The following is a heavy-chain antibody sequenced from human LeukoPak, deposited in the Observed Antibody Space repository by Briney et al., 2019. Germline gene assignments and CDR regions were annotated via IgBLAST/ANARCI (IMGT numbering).Heavy chain of an antibody. CDR3: ARDRRGYSYGFYYYYGMDV. D-gene: IGHD5-18*01. CDR1: GGSISSYY. Sequence: SETLSFTCTVSGGSISSYYWSWIRQPPGKGLEWIGYIYYSGSTNYNPSLKSRVTISVDTSKNQFSLKLSSVTAADTAVYYCARDRRGYSYGFYYYYGMDVWGQGTRSPSP. CDR2: IYYSGST. V-gene: IGHV4-59*01. J-gene: IGHJ6*02.